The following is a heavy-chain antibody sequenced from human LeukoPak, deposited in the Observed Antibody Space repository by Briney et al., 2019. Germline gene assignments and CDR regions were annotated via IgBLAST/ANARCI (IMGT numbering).Heavy chain of an antibody. CDR1: GGSINNYY. CDR2: IYYSGST. J-gene: IGHJ6*02. CDR3: AREVRYFDWLPLYGMDV. Sequence: SETLSLTCTVSGGSINNYYWSWIRQPPGKGLEWIGYIYYSGSTNYNPSLKSRVTISVDTSKNQFSLKLSSVTAADTAVYYCAREVRYFDWLPLYGMDVWGQGTTVTVSS. D-gene: IGHD3-9*01. V-gene: IGHV4-59*12.